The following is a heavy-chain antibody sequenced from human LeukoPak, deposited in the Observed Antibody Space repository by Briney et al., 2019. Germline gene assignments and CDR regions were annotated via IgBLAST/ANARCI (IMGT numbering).Heavy chain of an antibody. CDR1: GFTFSSYA. Sequence: GGSLRLSCAASGFTFSSYAMSWVRQAPGKGLEWVSAISGSGGSTYYADSVKGRFTISRDNSKNTLYLQMNSLRAEDTAVYYWAKGRAAVGTMSYWGQGPLVTVSS. J-gene: IGHJ4*02. CDR3: AKGRAAVGTMSY. V-gene: IGHV3-23*01. CDR2: ISGSGGST. D-gene: IGHD6-13*01.